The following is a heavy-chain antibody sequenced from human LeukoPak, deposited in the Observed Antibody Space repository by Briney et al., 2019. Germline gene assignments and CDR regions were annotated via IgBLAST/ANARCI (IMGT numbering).Heavy chain of an antibody. CDR3: AKDLAAAASGDDAFDI. V-gene: IGHV3-23*01. CDR1: GFTFSSYA. Sequence: GGSLRLSCAASGFTFSSYAMSWVRQAPGKGLEWVSAISGSGGSTYYADSAKGRFTISRDNSKNTLYLQMNSLRAEDTAVYYCAKDLAAAASGDDAFDIWGQGTMVTVSS. CDR2: ISGSGGST. J-gene: IGHJ3*02. D-gene: IGHD6-13*01.